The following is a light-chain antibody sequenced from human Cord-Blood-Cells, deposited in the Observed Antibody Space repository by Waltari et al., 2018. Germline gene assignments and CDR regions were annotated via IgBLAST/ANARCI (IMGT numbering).Light chain of an antibody. V-gene: IGKV4-1*01. CDR3: QQYYSTPLT. CDR1: QSVLYSSNNKNY. J-gene: IGKJ4*01. CDR2: WAS. Sequence: DIVMTQSPDSLAVSLGERATINCKSSQSVLYSSNNKNYLAWYQKKPGQPPKLLIYWASTRESGVPYRFSCSGSWTDFTLTISSLQAEDVAVYYCQQYYSTPLTFGGGTKVEIK.